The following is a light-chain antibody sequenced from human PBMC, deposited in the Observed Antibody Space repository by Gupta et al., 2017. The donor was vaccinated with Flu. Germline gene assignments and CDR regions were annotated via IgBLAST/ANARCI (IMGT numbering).Light chain of an antibody. CDR1: KVGSKS. CDR3: QVWDTGSDHLV. Sequence: GQTARITGGGNKVGSKSVRWYQQKPGQAPVLVVYDDSGRPSGIPERFSGSNSGNTATLTISRVEAGDEADYYCQVWDTGSDHLVFGGGTKLTVL. V-gene: IGLV3-21*02. J-gene: IGLJ2*01. CDR2: DDS.